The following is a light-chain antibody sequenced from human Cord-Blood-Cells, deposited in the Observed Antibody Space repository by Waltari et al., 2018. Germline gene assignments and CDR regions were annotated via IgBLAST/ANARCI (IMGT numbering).Light chain of an antibody. CDR2: GAS. CDR1: QSVSSSY. Sequence: EIVLTQSPGTLSLSPGERATLSCRASQSVSSSYFAWYQQKPGQGPRLLIYGASGRATGIPDRFSGSGSGTDFTLTISRLEPEDFAVYYCQQYGSSPYTFGQGTKLEIK. V-gene: IGKV3-20*01. J-gene: IGKJ2*01. CDR3: QQYGSSPYT.